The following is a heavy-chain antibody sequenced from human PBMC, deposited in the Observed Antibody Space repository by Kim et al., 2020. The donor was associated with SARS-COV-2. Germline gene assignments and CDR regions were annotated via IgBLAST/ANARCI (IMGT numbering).Heavy chain of an antibody. V-gene: IGHV1-2*06. J-gene: IGHJ4*02. CDR3: ARADFGTGTTYLDY. D-gene: IGHD3-3*01. CDR1: GYTFTGYY. CDR2: INPNRGGT. Sequence: VSVKVSCKASGYTFTGYYIHWVRQAPGQGLEWMGRINPNRGGTDYAQKFQGRVTMTRDTSISTAYMELSRLRSDDTAVYYCARADFGTGTTYLDYWGQGTLVTVSS.